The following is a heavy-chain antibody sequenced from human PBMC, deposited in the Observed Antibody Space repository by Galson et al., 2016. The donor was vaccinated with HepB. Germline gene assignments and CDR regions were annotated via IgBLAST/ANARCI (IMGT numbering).Heavy chain of an antibody. J-gene: IGHJ3*02. CDR1: GFTFNYYA. D-gene: IGHD3-10*01. V-gene: IGHV3-23*01. CDR2: ISGGSENT. CDR3: AKWDDYYYGSGSQHAFDI. Sequence: SLRLSCAASGFTFNYYALSWVRQAPGKGLEWLSTISGGSENTHYADSVKGRFTLSRDNSKNTLYLQMNSLRAEDTAVYYCAKWDDYYYGSGSQHAFDIWGQGAMVTVSS.